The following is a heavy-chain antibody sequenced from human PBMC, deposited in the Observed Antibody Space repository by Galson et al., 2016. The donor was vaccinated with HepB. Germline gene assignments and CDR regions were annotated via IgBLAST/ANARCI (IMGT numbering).Heavy chain of an antibody. Sequence: QSGAEVKKPGASVKVSCKASGSTFINYGINWVRQAPGQGLEWMGWISAYNGNTNYAQKFQGRVTMTIDTSTTTAYMELGSLRSDDTAVYYCTREGRSQWLRGWLEYWGQGTLVTVSS. CDR1: GSTFINYG. V-gene: IGHV1-18*04. CDR2: ISAYNGNT. D-gene: IGHD5-12*01. CDR3: TREGRSQWLRGWLEY. J-gene: IGHJ4*02.